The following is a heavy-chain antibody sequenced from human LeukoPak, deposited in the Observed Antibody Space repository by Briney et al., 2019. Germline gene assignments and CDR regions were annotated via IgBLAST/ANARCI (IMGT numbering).Heavy chain of an antibody. CDR3: AKGAEMDH. CDR1: GFIFNNFA. J-gene: IGHJ4*02. Sequence: GGSLTLSCAASGFIFNNFAMSWVRQAAGKGPEWLSAMTGPADTTYYAESVKGRFTISRDYSKSMVYLQMTSLRVEDTAIYYCAKGAEMDHWGQGTRVPVSS. CDR2: MTGPADTT. V-gene: IGHV3-23*01.